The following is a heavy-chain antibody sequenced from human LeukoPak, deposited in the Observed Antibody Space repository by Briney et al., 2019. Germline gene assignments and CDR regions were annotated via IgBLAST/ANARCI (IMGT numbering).Heavy chain of an antibody. V-gene: IGHV4-4*07. J-gene: IGHJ6*03. CDR1: RGSLSNYY. CDR2: MYLCGRA. CDR3: ARGVGVAGSREYLYYYMDV. Sequence: PLETLSLTRTLSRGSLSNYYWSYIRQPAGTGVKWMGRMYLCGRANYNPSLPRRGTVSIDRYRKQFSLSLRSVTAADTAVYYCARGVGVAGSREYLYYYMDVWGKGTTVTVSS. D-gene: IGHD6-19*01.